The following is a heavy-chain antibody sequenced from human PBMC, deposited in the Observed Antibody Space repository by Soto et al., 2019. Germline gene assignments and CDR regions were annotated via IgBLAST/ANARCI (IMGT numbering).Heavy chain of an antibody. V-gene: IGHV3-23*01. CDR2: ISGSGGST. J-gene: IGHJ3*02. D-gene: IGHD1-7*01. CDR1: GFTFSSYA. CDR3: AKGNSWSPALVLDI. Sequence: GGVLRLSCAASGFTFSSYAMDWVRQAPGKGLEWVSAISGSGGSTYYADSVKGRFTISRDSSKNTLYLQMNSLRAEDTAVYYCAKGNSWSPALVLDIWGQGTMVTVSS.